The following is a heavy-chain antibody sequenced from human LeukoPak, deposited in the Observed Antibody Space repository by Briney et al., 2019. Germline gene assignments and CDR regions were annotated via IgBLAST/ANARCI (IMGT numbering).Heavy chain of an antibody. J-gene: IGHJ1*01. CDR1: GGSFSGYY. CDR3: ARPQGGSGWYGRYFQH. Sequence: SETLSLTCAVSGGSFSGYYWSWIRQPPGKGLEWIGEINHSGSTNYNPSLKSRVTISVDTSKNQFSLKLSSVTAADTAVYYCARPQGGSGWYGRYFQHWGQGTLVTVSS. V-gene: IGHV4-34*01. CDR2: INHSGST. D-gene: IGHD6-19*01.